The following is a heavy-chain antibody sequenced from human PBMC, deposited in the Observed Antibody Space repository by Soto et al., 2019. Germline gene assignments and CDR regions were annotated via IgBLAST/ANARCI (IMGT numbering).Heavy chain of an antibody. Sequence: SETLSLTCSVSGGSFSDYYWSWIRQPPGKGLEWIGEINHSGSTNYNPSLKSRVTIPVHTSKNQFSLKLSSVTAADTAVYYCARARKGSGSDYYYHDGMDVWGKGTTVTVSS. J-gene: IGHJ6*04. CDR2: INHSGST. V-gene: IGHV4-34*01. CDR3: ARARKGSGSDYYYHDGMDV. D-gene: IGHD3-3*01. CDR1: GGSFSDYY.